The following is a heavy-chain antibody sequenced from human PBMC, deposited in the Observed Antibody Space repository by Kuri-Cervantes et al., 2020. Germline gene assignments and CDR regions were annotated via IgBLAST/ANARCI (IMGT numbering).Heavy chain of an antibody. Sequence: GGSLSLTCAASGFTFRNAWMSWVRQAPGKGLEWVGRIKSETDGGTTDYAAPVKGRFIISRDDSKNTLYLQMNSQRPEDTAVYYCARGSSITVTIKAFDIWGQGTMVTVSS. J-gene: IGHJ3*02. D-gene: IGHD4-17*01. CDR1: GFTFRNAW. V-gene: IGHV3-15*01. CDR2: IKSETDGGTT. CDR3: ARGSSITVTIKAFDI.